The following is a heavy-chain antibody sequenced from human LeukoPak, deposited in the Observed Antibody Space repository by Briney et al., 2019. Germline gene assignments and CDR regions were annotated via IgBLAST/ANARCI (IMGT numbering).Heavy chain of an antibody. V-gene: IGHV4-38-2*01. CDR2: IYHSGST. Sequence: SETLSLTCAVSGYSISSGYYWGWIRQPPGKGLEWIGSIYHSGSTYYNPSLKSRVTISVDTFKNQFSLKLSSVTAADTAVYYCAKQQPGDAFDIWGQGTMVTVSS. CDR3: AKQQPGDAFDI. D-gene: IGHD6-13*01. CDR1: GYSISSGYY. J-gene: IGHJ3*02.